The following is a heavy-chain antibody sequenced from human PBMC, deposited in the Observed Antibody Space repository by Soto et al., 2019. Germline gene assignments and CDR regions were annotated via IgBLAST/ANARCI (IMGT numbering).Heavy chain of an antibody. V-gene: IGHV3-23*01. Sequence: EVQLLESGGGLVQPGGSLRLSCVASGFTFSSYAVSWVRQAPGKGLEWVSAISGSGGSTYYADSVKGRFTISRDNSKNSGFLQVNSLRAEDTAIYYCAKTGHMVLVPAEKNWLDSWGQGTLVTVSS. CDR2: ISGSGGST. J-gene: IGHJ5*01. CDR1: GFTFSSYA. CDR3: AKTGHMVLVPAEKNWLDS. D-gene: IGHD2-2*01.